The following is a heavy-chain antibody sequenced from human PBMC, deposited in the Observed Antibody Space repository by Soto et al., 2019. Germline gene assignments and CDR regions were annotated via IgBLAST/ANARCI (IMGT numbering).Heavy chain of an antibody. Sequence: KSSETLSLTCTVSGGSISSYYWSWIRQPAGKGLEWIGRIYTSGSTNYNPSLKSRVTMSVDTSKNQFSLKLSSVTAADTAVYYCAREGGAARHNAFDIWGQGTMVTVSS. D-gene: IGHD6-6*01. CDR1: GGSISSYY. CDR2: IYTSGST. CDR3: AREGGAARHNAFDI. J-gene: IGHJ3*02. V-gene: IGHV4-4*07.